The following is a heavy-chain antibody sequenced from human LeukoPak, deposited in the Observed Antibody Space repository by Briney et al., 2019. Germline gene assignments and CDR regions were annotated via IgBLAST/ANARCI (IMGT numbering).Heavy chain of an antibody. Sequence: PSESLSLTCGVSGGSINTNTFFWGWIRQPPGKGLEWIGNVFYSGNTLYNPSLKSRVTMSIDTSKSQFSLSLSSVTAADTAMYWCVRQSRIFGVTRPGYMGVWGKGIMVSVSS. J-gene: IGHJ6*03. CDR1: GGSINTNTFF. V-gene: IGHV4-39*01. CDR3: VRQSRIFGVTRPGYMGV. CDR2: VFYSGNT. D-gene: IGHD3-3*01.